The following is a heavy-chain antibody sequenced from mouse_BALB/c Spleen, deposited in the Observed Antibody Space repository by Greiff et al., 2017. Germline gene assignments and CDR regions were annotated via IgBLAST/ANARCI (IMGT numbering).Heavy chain of an antibody. CDR1: GISITTGNYR. J-gene: IGHJ2*01. V-gene: IGHV3-5*02. D-gene: IGHD1-1*02. Sequence: EVKLQESGPGLVKPSQTVSLTCTVTGISITTGNYRWSWIRQFPGNKLEWIGYIYYSGTITYNPSLTSRTTITRDTSKNQFFLEMNSLTAEDTATYYCAREGGGFDYWGQGTTLTVSS. CDR2: IYYSGTI. CDR3: AREGGGFDY.